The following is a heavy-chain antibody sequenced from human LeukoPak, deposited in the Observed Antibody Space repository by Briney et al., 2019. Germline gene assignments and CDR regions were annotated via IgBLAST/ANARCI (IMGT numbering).Heavy chain of an antibody. D-gene: IGHD6-19*01. CDR3: ARPETQYSSGLDGFDI. Sequence: GGSLRLSCAASGFTFSTYWMHWVRQAPGKGLVWVSRINSDGSRTTYADSVKGRFTISRDNAKNTLYLQMNSLRTEDTAVCYCARPETQYSSGLDGFDIWGQGTMVTVSS. J-gene: IGHJ3*02. CDR1: GFTFSTYW. V-gene: IGHV3-74*01. CDR2: INSDGSRT.